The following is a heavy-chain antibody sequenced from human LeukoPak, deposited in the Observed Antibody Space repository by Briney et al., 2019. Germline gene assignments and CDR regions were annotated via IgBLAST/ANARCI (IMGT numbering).Heavy chain of an antibody. J-gene: IGHJ3*02. Sequence: PSETLSLTCAVSDDSFSSHYWTWIRQPPGKGLEWSGYISYIGSTNYNPSLTSRVTISIDTSKNQFSLKLTSVTAADTAVYYCARDLVTVTKGFDIWGQGTMVSVSS. CDR2: ISYIGST. V-gene: IGHV4-59*11. CDR3: ARDLVTVTKGFDI. CDR1: DDSFSSHY. D-gene: IGHD4-17*01.